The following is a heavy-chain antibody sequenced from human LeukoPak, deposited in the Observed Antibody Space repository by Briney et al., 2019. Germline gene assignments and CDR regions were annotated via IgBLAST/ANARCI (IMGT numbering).Heavy chain of an antibody. CDR2: SSFDENNK. J-gene: IGHJ4*02. Sequence: GGSLRLSCAASGFTFFTYSMHWVRQAPGKGLEWLAVSSFDENNKYYADSVRGRFTISRDNSKNTVYLQMDSLRPEDTAIYYCAKDSYGGYNDFGIDSWGQGALVSVSS. CDR1: GFTFFTYS. D-gene: IGHD5-12*01. CDR3: AKDSYGGYNDFGIDS. V-gene: IGHV3-30*18.